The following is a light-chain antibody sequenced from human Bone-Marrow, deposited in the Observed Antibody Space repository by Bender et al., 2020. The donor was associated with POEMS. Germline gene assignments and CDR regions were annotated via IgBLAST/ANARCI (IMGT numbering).Light chain of an antibody. CDR3: AAWEDSLNGWV. Sequence: QSVLTQPPSASGTPGQRVTISCSGSSSNIGTNPVNWYQQLPGTAPKLLIYINNQRLSGVPDRFSGSKSGTSASLAISGLQSEDEADYYCAAWEDSLNGWVFGRGTKLTVL. V-gene: IGLV1-44*01. CDR1: SSNIGTNP. CDR2: INN. J-gene: IGLJ3*02.